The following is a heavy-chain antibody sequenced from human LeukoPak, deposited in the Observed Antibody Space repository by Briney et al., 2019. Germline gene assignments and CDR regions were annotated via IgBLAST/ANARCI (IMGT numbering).Heavy chain of an antibody. V-gene: IGHV3-74*01. CDR3: AREPGITATPDY. CDR1: GFTFSSYW. CDR2: INGDGIST. Sequence: PGGSLRLSCAASGFTFSSYWMHWVRQAPGKGLVWVSRINGDGISTSYADSVKGRFTISRDNAKNTLYLQMNSLRAEDTAVYYCAREPGITATPDYWGQGTLVTVSS. D-gene: IGHD6-13*01. J-gene: IGHJ4*02.